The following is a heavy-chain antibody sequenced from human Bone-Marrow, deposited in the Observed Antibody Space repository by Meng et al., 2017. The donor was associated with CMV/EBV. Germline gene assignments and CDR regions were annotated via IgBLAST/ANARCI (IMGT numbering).Heavy chain of an antibody. CDR1: GYTFTDHY. CDR3: ARDNNWGPDY. J-gene: IGHJ4*02. V-gene: IGHV1-2*02. D-gene: IGHD7-27*01. Sequence: ASVKVSCKASGYTFTDHYFHWVQQAPGQGLEWMGWIHPNRGDTNYAQQFQGRVTLTRDTSINTGYMELTRLTSDDTAVYYCARDNNWGPDYWGQGTLVTVSS. CDR2: IHPNRGDT.